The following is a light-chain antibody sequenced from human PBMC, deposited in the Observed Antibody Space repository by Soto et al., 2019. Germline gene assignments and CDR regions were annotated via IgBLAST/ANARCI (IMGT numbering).Light chain of an antibody. CDR2: HAS. V-gene: IGKV3-15*01. Sequence: EIVMTQSPATVCVSPVEGSTVALRASQSVSDKLAWYQQKPGQAPRLLICHASARATGIPARFSGSGSGTEFTLTISGLQSEDFAVYYCQQYNNWPPITFGQGTRLEIK. J-gene: IGKJ5*01. CDR1: QSVSDK. CDR3: QQYNNWPPIT.